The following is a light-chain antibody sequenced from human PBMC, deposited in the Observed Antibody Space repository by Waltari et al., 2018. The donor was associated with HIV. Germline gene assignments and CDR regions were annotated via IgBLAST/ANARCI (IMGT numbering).Light chain of an antibody. J-gene: IGLJ2*01. CDR1: SRDVGSYNL. CDR3: CSYAGSSTLEV. V-gene: IGLV2-23*01. CDR2: EGS. Sequence: QSALPQPASVSGSPGQSITIYCPGTSRDVGSYNLVSWYQQHPGKAPKLMIYEGSKRPSGVSNRFSGSKSGNTASLTISGLQAEDEADYYCCSYAGSSTLEVFGGGTKLTVL.